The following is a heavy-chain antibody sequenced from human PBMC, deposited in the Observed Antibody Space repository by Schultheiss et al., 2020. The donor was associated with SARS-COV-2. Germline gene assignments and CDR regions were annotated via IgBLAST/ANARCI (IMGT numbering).Heavy chain of an antibody. D-gene: IGHD3-10*01. J-gene: IGHJ4*02. Sequence: ASVKVSCKASGYTFTGYYMHWVRQAPGQGLEWMGRINPNSGGTNYAQKFQGRVTITRDMSTSTAYMELSSLRSEDTAMYYCARLRGGRESSVDYWGQGTLVTVSS. CDR1: GYTFTGYY. V-gene: IGHV1-2*06. CDR3: ARLRGGRESSVDY. CDR2: INPNSGGT.